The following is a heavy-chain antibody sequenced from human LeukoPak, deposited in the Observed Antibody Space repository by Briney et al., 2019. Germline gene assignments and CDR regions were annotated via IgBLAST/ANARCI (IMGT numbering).Heavy chain of an antibody. D-gene: IGHD3-10*01. CDR3: ARAYYGSGNTYYFDY. CDR2: IYYSGST. Sequence: ASETLSLTCIVSGGSISSYYWSWIRQPPGKGLEWIGYIYYSGSTNYNPSLKSRVTISVDTSKNQFSLKLNSVTAADTAVYYCARAYYGSGNTYYFDYWGQGTLVTVSS. V-gene: IGHV4-59*01. J-gene: IGHJ4*02. CDR1: GGSISSYY.